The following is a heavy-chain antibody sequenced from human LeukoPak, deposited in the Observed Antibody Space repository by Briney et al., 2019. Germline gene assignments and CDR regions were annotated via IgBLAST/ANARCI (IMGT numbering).Heavy chain of an antibody. J-gene: IGHJ4*02. CDR2: IYYSGST. D-gene: IGHD4-17*01. V-gene: IGHV4-39*01. Sequence: SETLSLTCTVSGGSISSSSYYWGWISQPPGKGLEWIGSIYYSGSTYYNPSLKSRVTISVDTSKNQFSLKLSSVTAADTAVYYCARNNGDRDYWGQGTLVTVSS. CDR3: ARNNGDRDY. CDR1: GGSISSSSYY.